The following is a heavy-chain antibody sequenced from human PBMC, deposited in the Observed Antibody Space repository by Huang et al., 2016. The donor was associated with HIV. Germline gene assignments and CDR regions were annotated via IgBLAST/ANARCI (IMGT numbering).Heavy chain of an antibody. CDR2: IKQDETEK. Sequence: VESGGRSVQQGGSLRLSCGGSTFTFGAYWMSWVRQPPGKGLGWVANIKQDETEKYYVDSVKGRFNISRDNAKKVLFLEMDALRVEDTAIYFCATKTAGMDIWGQGTTVIVSS. V-gene: IGHV3-7*01. CDR1: TFTFGAYW. CDR3: ATKTAGMDI. J-gene: IGHJ6*02.